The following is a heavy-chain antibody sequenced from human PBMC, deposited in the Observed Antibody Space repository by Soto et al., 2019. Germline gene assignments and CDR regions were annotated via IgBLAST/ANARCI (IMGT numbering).Heavy chain of an antibody. D-gene: IGHD3-3*01. V-gene: IGHV4-34*01. CDR3: ARGEGYDFWSGYMAGRYYGMDV. J-gene: IGHJ6*02. Sequence: PSETLSLTCAVYGGSFSGYYWSWIRQPPGKGLEWIGEINHSGSTNYNPSLKSRVTISVDTSKNQFSLKLSSVTAADTAVYYCARGEGYDFWSGYMAGRYYGMDVWGQGTTVTVS. CDR2: INHSGST. CDR1: GGSFSGYY.